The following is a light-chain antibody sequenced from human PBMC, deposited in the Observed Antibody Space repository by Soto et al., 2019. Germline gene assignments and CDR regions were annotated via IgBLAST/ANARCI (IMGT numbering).Light chain of an antibody. Sequence: DIQRTQSPSTLSASVGDRVTITCRASQSIGSRLAWYRQKPGKAPNLLIYGASTLEGAVPSRFSGSGSGTEFTLTISSLQPDDFATYYCQQYSNWSPYTFGQGTKLEIK. CDR3: QQYSNWSPYT. V-gene: IGKV1-5*03. J-gene: IGKJ2*01. CDR2: GAS. CDR1: QSIGSR.